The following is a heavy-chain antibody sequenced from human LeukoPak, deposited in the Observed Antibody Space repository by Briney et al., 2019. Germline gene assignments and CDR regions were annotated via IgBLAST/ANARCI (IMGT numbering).Heavy chain of an antibody. CDR3: ATGPLNTYGLDA. D-gene: IGHD1/OR15-1a*01. Sequence: QPGGSLRLSFRASGXSLRASDMHWLRQAPGKGLEWVAVIWHDESIKRYAESVKGRFTVSKEISNNTMYLQMNSLRAEDTALYYCATGPLNTYGLDAWGQGTTVTVSS. J-gene: IGHJ6*02. V-gene: IGHV3-33*01. CDR1: GXSLRASD. CDR2: IWHDESIK.